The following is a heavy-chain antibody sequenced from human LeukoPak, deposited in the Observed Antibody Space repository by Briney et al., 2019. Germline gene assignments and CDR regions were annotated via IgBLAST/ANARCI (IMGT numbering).Heavy chain of an antibody. V-gene: IGHV3-21*01. CDR1: GFTFSSYS. Sequence: GSLRLSCAASGFTFSSYSMNWVRQAPGKGLKWVSSISSSSSYIYYADSVKGRFTISRDNAKNSLYLQMNSLRAEDTAVYYCARDRVAAAGTYWGQGTLVTVSS. J-gene: IGHJ4*02. CDR2: ISSSSSYI. CDR3: ARDRVAAAGTY. D-gene: IGHD6-13*01.